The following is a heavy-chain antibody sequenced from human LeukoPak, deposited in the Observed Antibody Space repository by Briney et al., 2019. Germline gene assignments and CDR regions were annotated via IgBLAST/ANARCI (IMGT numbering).Heavy chain of an antibody. Sequence: SETLSLTCTVSGGSISSKSYYWGWIRQPPGKGLEWIGNFYYSGASYYNASLKSRVTISADTSKSQISLKLNSVTATDTAVYYCARVTDYGVGWFDPWGQGTLVTVSS. CDR1: GGSISSKSYY. CDR3: ARVTDYGVGWFDP. V-gene: IGHV4-39*01. J-gene: IGHJ5*02. CDR2: FYYSGAS. D-gene: IGHD4-17*01.